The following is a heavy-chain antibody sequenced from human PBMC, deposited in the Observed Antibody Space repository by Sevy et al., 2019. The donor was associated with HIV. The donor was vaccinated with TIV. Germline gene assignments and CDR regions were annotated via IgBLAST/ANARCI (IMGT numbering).Heavy chain of an antibody. Sequence: SETLSLTCTVSGGATSSSSYCWGWIRQPPGKGLEWIGSMYYSGSTYYNPSLKSRVTMSVDASKKQFSLKLSSVTAADSAVYYCASQWDTTGYYYAWGQGTLVTVSS. D-gene: IGHD3-22*01. J-gene: IGHJ5*02. V-gene: IGHV4-39*01. CDR2: MYYSGST. CDR1: GGATSSSSYC. CDR3: ASQWDTTGYYYA.